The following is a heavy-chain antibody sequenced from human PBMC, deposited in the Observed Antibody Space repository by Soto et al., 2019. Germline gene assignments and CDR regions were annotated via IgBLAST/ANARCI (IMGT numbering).Heavy chain of an antibody. CDR3: ARPPGYISDWYYFDL. CDR1: GYTFIDYY. Sequence: ASVKVSCKASGYTFIDYYMHWVRQAPGQGFEWMGRSSPRSGGTNYAQKFQGRVTMTWDTSLNTAYMDLSSLISEDTAVYYCARPPGYISDWYYFDLWGQGTLVTVSS. J-gene: IGHJ4*02. CDR2: SSPRSGGT. D-gene: IGHD3-9*01. V-gene: IGHV1-2*02.